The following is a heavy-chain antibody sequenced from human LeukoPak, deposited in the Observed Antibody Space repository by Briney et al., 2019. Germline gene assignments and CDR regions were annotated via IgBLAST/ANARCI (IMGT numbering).Heavy chain of an antibody. V-gene: IGHV1-58*02. CDR2: IVVGSGNT. CDR1: GFTFTRSA. Sequence: TSVKVSCKASGFTFTRSAMQWVRQARGQRLEWIGWIVVGSGNTNYAQKFQERVTISRDMSTSTAYMELSSLSPEDTAVYYCAAAPIEMQQRGFDYWGQGTLVTVSS. J-gene: IGHJ4*02. D-gene: IGHD5-24*01. CDR3: AAAPIEMQQRGFDY.